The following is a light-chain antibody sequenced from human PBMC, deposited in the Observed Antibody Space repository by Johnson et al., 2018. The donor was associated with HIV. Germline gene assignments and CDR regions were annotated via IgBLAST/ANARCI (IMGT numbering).Light chain of an antibody. CDR1: SSNIGSIY. J-gene: IGLJ1*01. Sequence: QSLLTQPPSVSAAPRQRVTISCSGSSSNIGSIYVSWYQQFPGASPKLLIYDNNKRPSGIPDRFFRSKSGTSATLVMTGLQTGHESDYYCGAWDSSLTAGSYVFGTGTKVTVL. CDR2: DNN. CDR3: GAWDSSLTAGSYV. V-gene: IGLV1-51*01.